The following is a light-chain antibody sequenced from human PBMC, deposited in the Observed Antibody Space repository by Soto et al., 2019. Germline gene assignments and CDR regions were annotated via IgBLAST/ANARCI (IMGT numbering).Light chain of an antibody. J-gene: IGLJ2*01. Sequence: QSALTQPPSASGSPGQSVTISCTGTSSDVGTYKFVSWYQQHPGKVPKLMIYEVTKRPSGVPDRFSGSKSGNTASLTVSGLRADDEADYYCTSYAGSDNLVVFGGGTQLTVL. V-gene: IGLV2-8*01. CDR3: TSYAGSDNLVV. CDR2: EVT. CDR1: SSDVGTYKF.